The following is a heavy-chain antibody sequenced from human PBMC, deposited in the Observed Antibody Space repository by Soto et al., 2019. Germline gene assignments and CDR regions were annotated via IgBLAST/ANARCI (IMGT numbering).Heavy chain of an antibody. CDR1: GDSFNDYY. V-gene: IGHV1-2*02. D-gene: IGHD4-17*01. CDR2: INPNGGVT. CDR3: AGEGGGPPPPLDYFPFYTDA. J-gene: IGHJ6*03. Sequence: VQLVQSGAEVKKPGASVKVSCKTSGDSFNDYYIHWVRQAPGQGLEWMGWINPNGGVTKYAQKFRGGDTGTRDTSTGNLSVKRGSLSSDARAVYYCAGEGGGPPPPLDYFPFYTDAGAKGTTSTVSS.